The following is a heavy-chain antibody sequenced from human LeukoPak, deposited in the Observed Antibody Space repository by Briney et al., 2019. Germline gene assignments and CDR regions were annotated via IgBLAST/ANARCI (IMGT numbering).Heavy chain of an antibody. CDR2: ISGSGGST. CDR1: GFIFSSYA. Sequence: GGSLRLSCAASGFIFSSYAMSWVRQAPGKGLEWVSAISGSGGSTYYADSVKGRFTISRDNSKNTLYLQMNSLRAEDTAVYYCAGRSSSWYRGIDYWGQGTLVTVSS. J-gene: IGHJ4*02. D-gene: IGHD6-13*01. V-gene: IGHV3-23*01. CDR3: AGRSSSWYRGIDY.